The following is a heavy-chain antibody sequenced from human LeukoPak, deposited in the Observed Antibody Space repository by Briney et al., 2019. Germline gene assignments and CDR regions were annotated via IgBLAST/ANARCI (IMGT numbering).Heavy chain of an antibody. CDR3: AKNARPVAYYYYMDV. J-gene: IGHJ6*03. V-gene: IGHV3-23*01. CDR1: GFTFSSYG. CDR2: ISGSGGST. Sequence: GGSLRLSCAASGFTFSSYGMSWVRQAPGKGLEWVSAISGSGGSTYYADSVKGRFTISRDNSKNTLYLHMNSLRAEDTAVYYCAKNARPVAYYYYMDVWGKGTTVTISS. D-gene: IGHD1-1*01.